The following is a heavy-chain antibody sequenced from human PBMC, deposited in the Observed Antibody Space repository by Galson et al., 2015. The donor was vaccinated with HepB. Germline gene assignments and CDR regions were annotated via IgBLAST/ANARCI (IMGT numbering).Heavy chain of an antibody. J-gene: IGHJ6*02. D-gene: IGHD3-10*01. CDR2: ISWNSDFT. V-gene: IGHV3-9*01. CDR1: GFTFEDYA. Sequence: SLRLSCAASGFTFEDYAMHWVRQVPGKGLGWVSGISWNSDFTGYADSVWGRFTISRDNAKYSLYLQMNSLRTEDTALYYCVQDLTYYYGSGSYFVGMNAWGQGTTVTVS. CDR3: VQDLTYYYGSGSYFVGMNA.